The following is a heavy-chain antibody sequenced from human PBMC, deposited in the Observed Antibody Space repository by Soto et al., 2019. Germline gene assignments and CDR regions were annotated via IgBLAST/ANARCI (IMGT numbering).Heavy chain of an antibody. CDR2: IYYSGST. CDR1: GGSISSYY. CDR3: ARARTKEYSSSGFDY. J-gene: IGHJ4*02. V-gene: IGHV4-59*01. Sequence: PSETLSLTCTVSGGSISSYYWSWIRQPPGKGLEWIGYIYYSGSTNYNPSLKSRVTISVDTSKNQFSLKLSSVTAADTAVYYCARARTKEYSSSGFDYWGQGTLVTVSS. D-gene: IGHD6-6*01.